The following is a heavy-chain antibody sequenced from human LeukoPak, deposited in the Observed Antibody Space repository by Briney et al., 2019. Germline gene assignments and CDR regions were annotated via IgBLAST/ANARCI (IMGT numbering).Heavy chain of an antibody. J-gene: IGHJ6*03. CDR2: INHSGST. CDR3: ARDFYYMDV. Sequence: SETLSLTCTVSGYSISSGYYWGWIRQPPGKGLEWIGEINHSGSTNYNPSLKSRVTISVDTSKNQFSLKLSSVTAADTAVYYCARDFYYMDVWGKGTTVTISS. V-gene: IGHV4-38-2*02. CDR1: GYSISSGYY.